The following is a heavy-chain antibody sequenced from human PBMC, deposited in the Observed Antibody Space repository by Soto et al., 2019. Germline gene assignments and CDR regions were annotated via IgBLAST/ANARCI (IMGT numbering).Heavy chain of an antibody. CDR2: IYYTGNT. CDR1: GGSISGYY. J-gene: IGHJ5*02. Sequence: QVQLQESGPGLVKPSETLSLTCTVSGGSISGYYWSWIRQPPGKGLEWIGYIYYTGNTIYNPSLNSRVTMSVDTSKNQFSLHLNYVTAADTAVYYCAREGASSKWLDPWGQGTLVTVSS. CDR3: AREGASSKWLDP. V-gene: IGHV4-59*01. D-gene: IGHD3-10*01.